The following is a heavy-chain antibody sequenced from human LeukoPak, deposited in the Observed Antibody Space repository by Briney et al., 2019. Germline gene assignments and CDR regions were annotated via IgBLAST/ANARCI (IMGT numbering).Heavy chain of an antibody. D-gene: IGHD2-2*01. CDR3: ARYHCGSTYCPGVDF. V-gene: IGHV4-31*03. Sequence: PSETLSLTCTVSAGSINSGGYLWTWVRQHPGEGLEWIGYIWNSGNSYYNPSLSSRVIISADSSKSTFSLKLSSVTAADTAVYYCARYHCGSTYCPGVDFYGQGTLVTVSS. CDR2: IWNSGNS. CDR1: AGSINSGGYL. J-gene: IGHJ4*02.